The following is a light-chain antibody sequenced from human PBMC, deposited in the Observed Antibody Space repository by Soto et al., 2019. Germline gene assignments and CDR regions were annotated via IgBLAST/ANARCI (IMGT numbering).Light chain of an antibody. CDR1: SSSIANDY. Sequence: QSVLTQPPSVSAAPGQKVTISCSGSSSSIANDYVSWYQKLPGTAPKLLIYDNNNRPSGIPDRFSGSKSGTSATLGITGLQTGDEADYYCGTWDSSLSAYVFGTGTKVTVL. V-gene: IGLV1-51*01. CDR3: GTWDSSLSAYV. J-gene: IGLJ1*01. CDR2: DNN.